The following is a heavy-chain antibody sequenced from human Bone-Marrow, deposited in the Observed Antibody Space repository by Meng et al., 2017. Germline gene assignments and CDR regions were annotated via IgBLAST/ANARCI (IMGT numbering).Heavy chain of an antibody. Sequence: ASVKVSCKASGYTFISYGISWVRQAPGQGLEWMGRIDPKSGDTHYAQRFQGRVTMTGDTSISTAYMELSGLRSDDTAMYYCARDEDISAAGKLFGDYWGQGTLVTVSS. CDR2: IDPKSGDT. CDR1: GYTFISYG. D-gene: IGHD6-13*01. J-gene: IGHJ4*02. V-gene: IGHV1-2*06. CDR3: ARDEDISAAGKLFGDY.